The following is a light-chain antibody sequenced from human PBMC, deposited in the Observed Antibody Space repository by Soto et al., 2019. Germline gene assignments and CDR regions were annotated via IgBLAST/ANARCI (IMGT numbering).Light chain of an antibody. J-gene: IGKJ5*01. Sequence: EIVLTQSPDTLSLSPGESATLSCRASQSVSNNYSAWYQQKPGRAPRLLIYGASNRATGIPDRFSGSGSGTDFTLTINRLEPEDFAVFYCQQYDDSITFGQGTRLEIE. CDR1: QSVSNNY. CDR2: GAS. CDR3: QQYDDSIT. V-gene: IGKV3-20*01.